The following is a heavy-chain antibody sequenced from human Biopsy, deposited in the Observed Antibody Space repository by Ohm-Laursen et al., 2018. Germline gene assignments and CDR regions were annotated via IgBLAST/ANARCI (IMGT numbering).Heavy chain of an antibody. J-gene: IGHJ4*02. D-gene: IGHD6-19*01. CDR2: IFKDGKT. V-gene: IGHV4-38-2*01. CDR1: GHSISSDYR. CDR3: ARVGSGWAPFDK. Sequence: TLSLTCAVSGHSISSDYRWGWTRQAPGKTLEWLGDIFKDGKTHYNPSLRSRLIISIDTSKNQFSLMMTSVSGADTAVYFCARVGSGWAPFDKWGPGTLVTVSS.